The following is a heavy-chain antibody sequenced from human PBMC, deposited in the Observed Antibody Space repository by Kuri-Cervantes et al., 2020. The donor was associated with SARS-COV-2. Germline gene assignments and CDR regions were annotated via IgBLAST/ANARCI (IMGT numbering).Heavy chain of an antibody. Sequence: SQTLSLTCAVSGYSISSGYYWGWIRQPPGKGLEWIGSIYYSGSTYYNPSLKSRVTISVDTSKNQFSLKLSSVTAADTAVYYCAKDGGLGGDRDYWGQGTLVTVSS. CDR3: AKDGGLGGDRDY. CDR1: GYSISSGYY. J-gene: IGHJ4*02. D-gene: IGHD2-21*02. V-gene: IGHV4-38-2*01. CDR2: IYYSGST.